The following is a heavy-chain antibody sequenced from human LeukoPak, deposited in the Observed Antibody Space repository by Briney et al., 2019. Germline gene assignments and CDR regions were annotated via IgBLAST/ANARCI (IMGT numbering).Heavy chain of an antibody. D-gene: IGHD1-26*01. Sequence: GGSLRLSCAASGFTVSSNYMSWVRQAPGKGLEWVSAISGSGGSTYYADSVKGRFTISRDNSKNTLYLQMNSLRAEDTAVYYCAKYRIVGAVFDYWGQGTLVTVSS. CDR1: GFTVSSNY. J-gene: IGHJ4*02. V-gene: IGHV3-23*01. CDR3: AKYRIVGAVFDY. CDR2: ISGSGGST.